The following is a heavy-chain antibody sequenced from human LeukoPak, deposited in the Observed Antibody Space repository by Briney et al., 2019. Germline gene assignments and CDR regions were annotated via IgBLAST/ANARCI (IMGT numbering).Heavy chain of an antibody. CDR1: GYSFTSYW. Sequence: GESLKISCKGSGYSFTSYWIGWVRQMPGKGLEWMGIIYPGDSDTRYSPSFQGQVTISADKSISTAYLQWSSLKASDTAMYYCATHRAYSSGRYGTIYDSLSGGYFDYWGQGTLVTVSS. CDR2: IYPGDSDT. D-gene: IGHD6-19*01. V-gene: IGHV5-51*01. CDR3: ATHRAYSSGRYGTIYDSLSGGYFDY. J-gene: IGHJ4*02.